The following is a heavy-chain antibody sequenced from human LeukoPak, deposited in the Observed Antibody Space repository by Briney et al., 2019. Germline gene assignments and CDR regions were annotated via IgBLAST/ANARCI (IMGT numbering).Heavy chain of an antibody. D-gene: IGHD4-17*01. J-gene: IGHJ3*02. Sequence: GRSLRLSCAASGFTFDDYAMHWVRQAPGKGLEWVSGISWNGGSIGYADSVKGRFTISRDNAKNSLYLQMNSLRAEDMALYYCAKDLCAVPTGCAFDIWGQGTMVTVSS. CDR1: GFTFDDYA. CDR3: AKDLCAVPTGCAFDI. CDR2: ISWNGGSI. V-gene: IGHV3-9*03.